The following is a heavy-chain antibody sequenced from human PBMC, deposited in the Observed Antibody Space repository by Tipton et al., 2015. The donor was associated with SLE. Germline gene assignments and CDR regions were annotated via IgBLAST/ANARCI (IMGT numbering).Heavy chain of an antibody. CDR1: GYTFTSYG. CDR2: ISGYNGDT. CDR3: ARDKNGDYYDY. Sequence: QVQLVQSGAEVKKPGASVKVSCKASGYTFTSYGFSWVRQAPGQGLEWMGWISGYNGDTHYAQKLQGRVTMTTDTSTTTAYMELRSLRSDDTAVYYCARDKNGDYYDYWGQGTLVTVSS. V-gene: IGHV1-18*01. J-gene: IGHJ4*02. D-gene: IGHD4-17*01.